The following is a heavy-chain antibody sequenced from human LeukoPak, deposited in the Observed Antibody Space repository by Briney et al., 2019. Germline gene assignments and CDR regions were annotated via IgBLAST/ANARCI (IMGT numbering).Heavy chain of an antibody. Sequence: PGGSLRLSCAASGFTFSSYAMSWVRQAPGKGLECISGFSGSGGSTYYADSVKGRFTISRDNSKNTLYLQMNSLRAEDTAVYYCARVNYYDSSGTDYWGQGTLVTVSS. J-gene: IGHJ4*02. CDR2: FSGSGGST. V-gene: IGHV3-23*01. CDR1: GFTFSSYA. CDR3: ARVNYYDSSGTDY. D-gene: IGHD3-22*01.